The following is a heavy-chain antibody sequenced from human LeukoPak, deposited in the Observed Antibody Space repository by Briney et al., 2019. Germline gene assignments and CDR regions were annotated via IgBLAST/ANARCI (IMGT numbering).Heavy chain of an antibody. D-gene: IGHD3-9*01. CDR1: GYTFTSYG. Sequence: AAVKVSCKASGYTFTSYGISRVRQAPGQGLEWMGWISAYNGNTNYAQKLQGRVTMTTDTSTSTAYMELRSLRSDDTAVYYCAREARYFDWLGSYFDYWGQGTLVTVSS. J-gene: IGHJ4*02. V-gene: IGHV1-18*01. CDR3: AREARYFDWLGSYFDY. CDR2: ISAYNGNT.